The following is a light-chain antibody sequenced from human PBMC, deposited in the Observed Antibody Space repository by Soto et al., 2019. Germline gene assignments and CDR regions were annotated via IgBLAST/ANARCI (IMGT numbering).Light chain of an antibody. CDR3: QQYVCSLTWT. Sequence: EVVLTQSPGTVSLSPGERATLSCRASQSVTSNYLAWYQQKPGQAPRLLIYDASSRATGIPDRFSVSGSRTDVRLTISRLDPEDFAGYYCQQYVCSLTWTFGQGTKVEIK. CDR1: QSVTSNY. V-gene: IGKV3-20*01. J-gene: IGKJ1*01. CDR2: DAS.